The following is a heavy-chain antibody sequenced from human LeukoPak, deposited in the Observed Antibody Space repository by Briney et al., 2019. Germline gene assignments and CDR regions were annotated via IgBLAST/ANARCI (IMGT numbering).Heavy chain of an antibody. CDR2: IHYSGTT. D-gene: IGHD1-1*01. Sequence: PSETLPLTCTVSGGSISSYYWSWIRQPPGKGLEWIGYIHYSGTTNYNPSLKSRVTISVDTSKNQFSLKLNSVTAADTAVYYCARVSWFPGTSYYFMDAWGKGTTVTVSS. V-gene: IGHV4-59*01. CDR3: ARVSWFPGTSYYFMDA. J-gene: IGHJ6*03. CDR1: GGSISSYY.